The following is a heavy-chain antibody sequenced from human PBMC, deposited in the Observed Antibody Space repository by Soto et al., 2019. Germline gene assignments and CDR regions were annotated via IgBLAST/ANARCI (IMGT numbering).Heavy chain of an antibody. Sequence: QVQLVESGGGVVQPGRSLRLSCAASGFTFSSYGMHWVRQAPGKGLEWVAVIWSDGNNKYYGDSVKGRFIISRDSSKNTLYLQMNSLRAEDTAVYYCARGGGYPSVFADYWGQGTLVTVSS. CDR2: IWSDGNNK. CDR3: ARGGGYPSVFADY. J-gene: IGHJ4*02. D-gene: IGHD3-22*01. V-gene: IGHV3-33*01. CDR1: GFTFSSYG.